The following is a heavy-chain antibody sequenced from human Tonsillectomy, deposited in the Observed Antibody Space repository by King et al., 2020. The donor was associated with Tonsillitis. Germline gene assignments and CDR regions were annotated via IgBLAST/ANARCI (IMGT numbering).Heavy chain of an antibody. Sequence: VQLVESGAEVKKPGESLKISCKGSGYSFNSYWIGWVRQMPGKGLEWMGIIYPCDSDTRYRPSFQGQVTISADKSIRTAYMQWSSLKASDTAMYYCAREGRDDSSSYYRSDAFDIWGQGTMVTASS. V-gene: IGHV5-51*01. D-gene: IGHD3-22*01. J-gene: IGHJ3*02. CDR2: IYPCDSDT. CDR3: AREGRDDSSSYYRSDAFDI. CDR1: GYSFNSYW.